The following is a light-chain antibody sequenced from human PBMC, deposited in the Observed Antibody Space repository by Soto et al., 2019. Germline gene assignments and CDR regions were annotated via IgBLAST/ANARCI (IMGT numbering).Light chain of an antibody. CDR2: DVK. CDR3: SSYSSGSTLV. CDR1: SSDVGSYNY. J-gene: IGLJ2*01. Sequence: QSALTQPASVSGSPGQSIAISCTGSSSDVGSYNYVSWYQQHPGKAPKLMIYDVKNRPSGVSDRFSGSKSANTASLTISGLQAEDESDSYCSSYSSGSTLVFGGGTKLTVL. V-gene: IGLV2-14*01.